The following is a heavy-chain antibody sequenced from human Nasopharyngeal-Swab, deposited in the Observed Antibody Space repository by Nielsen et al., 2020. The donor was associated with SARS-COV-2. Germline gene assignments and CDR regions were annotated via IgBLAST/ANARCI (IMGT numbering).Heavy chain of an antibody. V-gene: IGHV3-23*03. Sequence: GESLKLSCAASGFTFSSYSMNWVSQAPGMGLEWVSVIHSDGTSTKYADSVKGRFTISRDNSKDTLYLQMNSLRAEDTAVYYCAKDLPEGWNSYLWYFDLWGRGTLVTVSS. CDR2: IHSDGTST. CDR1: GFTFSSYS. D-gene: IGHD1-1*01. CDR3: AKDLPEGWNSYLWYFDL. J-gene: IGHJ2*01.